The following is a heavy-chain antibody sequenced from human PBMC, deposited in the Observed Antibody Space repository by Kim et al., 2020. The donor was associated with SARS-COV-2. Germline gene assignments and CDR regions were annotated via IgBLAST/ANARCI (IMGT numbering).Heavy chain of an antibody. Sequence: TKYSQKFQGRVTITRDTSASTAYMELSSLRSEDTAVYYCARVTYGVVIDYWGQGTLVTVSS. V-gene: IGHV1-3*01. CDR2: T. J-gene: IGHJ4*02. CDR3: ARVTYGVVIDY. D-gene: IGHD3-3*01.